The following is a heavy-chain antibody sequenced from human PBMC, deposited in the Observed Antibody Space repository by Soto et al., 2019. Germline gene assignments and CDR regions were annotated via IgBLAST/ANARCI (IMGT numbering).Heavy chain of an antibody. CDR3: ATRGGGYCSGGSCYSKARFDY. CDR1: SGSISSSNW. V-gene: IGHV4-4*02. J-gene: IGHJ4*02. D-gene: IGHD2-15*01. Sequence: SETLSLTCAVSSGSISSSNWWSWVRQPPGKGLEWIGEIYHSGSTNYNPSLKSRVTISVDKSKNQFSLKLSSVTAADTAVYYCATRGGGYCSGGSCYSKARFDYWGQGTLVTVSS. CDR2: IYHSGST.